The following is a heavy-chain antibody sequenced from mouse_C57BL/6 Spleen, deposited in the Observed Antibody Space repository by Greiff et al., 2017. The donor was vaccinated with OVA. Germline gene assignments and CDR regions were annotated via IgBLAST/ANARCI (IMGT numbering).Heavy chain of an antibody. V-gene: IGHV1-82*01. Sequence: VQLQQSGPELVKPGASVKISCKASGYAFSSSWMNWVKQRPGKGLEWIGRIYPGDGDTNYNGKFKGKATLTADKSSSTAYMQLSSLTSEDSAVYVCARWEYYGSSPDYWGQGTTLTVSS. CDR2: IYPGDGDT. J-gene: IGHJ2*01. CDR1: GYAFSSSW. D-gene: IGHD1-1*01. CDR3: ARWEYYGSSPDY.